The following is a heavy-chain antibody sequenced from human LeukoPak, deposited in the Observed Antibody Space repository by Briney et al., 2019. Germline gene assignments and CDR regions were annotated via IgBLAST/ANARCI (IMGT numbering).Heavy chain of an antibody. Sequence: GGSLRLSCAASGFIFSTYGMHWIRQAPGKGLEWVAFIQFDGSDGFYAASVRGRFTISRDNSKNTLYLQMNSLRPEDTSVYYCAEDQKLQPFHYWGQGTLVTVSS. D-gene: IGHD1-1*01. J-gene: IGHJ4*02. CDR2: IQFDGSDG. V-gene: IGHV3-30*02. CDR1: GFIFSTYG. CDR3: AEDQKLQPFHY.